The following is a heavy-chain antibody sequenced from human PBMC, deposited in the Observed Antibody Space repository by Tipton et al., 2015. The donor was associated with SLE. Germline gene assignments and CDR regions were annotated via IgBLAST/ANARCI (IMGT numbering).Heavy chain of an antibody. Sequence: TLSLTCAVSGGSIRSSNWWSWVRQPPGEGLEWIGEIHHSGSTNSNPSLKSRVTISVDKSKNQFSLKLSSVTVADTAVYYCAKDYNHDNADYNWGQGTLVIVAS. CDR1: GGSIRSSNW. CDR2: IHHSGST. D-gene: IGHD4-17*01. CDR3: AKDYNHDNADYN. J-gene: IGHJ4*02. V-gene: IGHV4-4*02.